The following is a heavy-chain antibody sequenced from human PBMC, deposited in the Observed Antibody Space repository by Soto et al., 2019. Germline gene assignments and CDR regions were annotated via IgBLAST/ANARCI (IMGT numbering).Heavy chain of an antibody. CDR2: VYYTGTT. CDR1: GGSISGSY. Sequence: SETLSLTCSVSGGSISGSYWSWVRQSPGKGLEWLGDVYYTGTTNYSPSLASRVSISVDTSKNQFSLRLTSMTAADTAVYYCAKKVPAALRLYYFFGLDVWGQGTTVTV. D-gene: IGHD2-15*01. CDR3: AKKVPAALRLYYFFGLDV. V-gene: IGHV4-59*03. J-gene: IGHJ6*02.